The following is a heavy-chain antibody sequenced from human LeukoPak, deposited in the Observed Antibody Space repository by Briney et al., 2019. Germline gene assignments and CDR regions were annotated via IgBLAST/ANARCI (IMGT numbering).Heavy chain of an antibody. CDR2: MSSSGGTI. V-gene: IGHV3-23*01. CDR1: GFTFRSYA. J-gene: IGHJ4*02. Sequence: GGSLRLSCVASGFTFRSYAMSWVRQAPGKGLEWVSGMSSSGGTIYYADFVKGRFTISRDNSKNALYLQMNSLRAEDTAVYYCARDQGVFTTSPANSDDWGQGILVTVSS. CDR3: ARDQGVFTTSPANSDD. D-gene: IGHD3-16*01.